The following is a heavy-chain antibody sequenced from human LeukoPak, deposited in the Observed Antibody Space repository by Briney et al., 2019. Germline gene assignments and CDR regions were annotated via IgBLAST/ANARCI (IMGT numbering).Heavy chain of an antibody. CDR3: AGISSRDTSFDI. V-gene: IGHV1-18*01. J-gene: IGHJ3*02. Sequence: ASVKVSCKASGYTFTSYGISWVRQAPGQGLEWMGWISAYNGNTNYAQKLQGRVTMTTDTSTSTAYMELRSLRSDDTAVYYCAGISSRDTSFDIWGQGTMVTVSS. CDR1: GYTFTSYG. D-gene: IGHD5-18*01. CDR2: ISAYNGNT.